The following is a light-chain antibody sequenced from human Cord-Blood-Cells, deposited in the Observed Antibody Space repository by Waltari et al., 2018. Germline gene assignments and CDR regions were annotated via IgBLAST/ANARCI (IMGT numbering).Light chain of an antibody. CDR2: GTS. CDR1: QSVSSY. CDR3: QQRSNWPPR. Sequence: EIVLTQSPATLSLSPGERATLSCRASQSVSSYLAWYQQKPGQAPRLLIYGTSNRATGIPARFSGSGSGTDFTLTISSLEPEDFAVYYCQQRSNWPPRFGPGTKVDIK. J-gene: IGKJ3*01. V-gene: IGKV3-11*01.